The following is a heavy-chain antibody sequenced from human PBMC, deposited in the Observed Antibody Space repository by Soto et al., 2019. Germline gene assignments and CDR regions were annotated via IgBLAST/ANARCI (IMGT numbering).Heavy chain of an antibody. CDR1: GFSLSTSGVG. V-gene: IGHV2-5*02. CDR2: IYWDDDK. J-gene: IGHJ6*02. CDR3: ALTTYCSGGSCYERYYYYGMDV. D-gene: IGHD2-15*01. Sequence: SGPTLVNPTPTLTLTCTFSGFSLSTSGVGVGWIRQPPGKALEWLALIYWDDDKRYSPSLKSRLTITKDTSKNQVVLTMTNMDPVDTATYYCALTTYCSGGSCYERYYYYGMDVWGQGTTVTVSS.